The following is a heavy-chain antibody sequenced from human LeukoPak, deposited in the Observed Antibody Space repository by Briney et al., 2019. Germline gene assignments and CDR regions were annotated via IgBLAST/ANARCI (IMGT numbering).Heavy chain of an antibody. V-gene: IGHV3-21*01. D-gene: IGHD4-17*01. Sequence: GGSLRLSCASSGFTFSTYSMSWVRQAPGKELEWVSYISRSASSIYYADSVKGRFTTSRDNAKNSLYLQMNSLRAEDTAIYFCARNDYGDYGIDYWGQGTLVTVSS. CDR1: GFTFSTYS. J-gene: IGHJ4*02. CDR2: ISRSASSI. CDR3: ARNDYGDYGIDY.